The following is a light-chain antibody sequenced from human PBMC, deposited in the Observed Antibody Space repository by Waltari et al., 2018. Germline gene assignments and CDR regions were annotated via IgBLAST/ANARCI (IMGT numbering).Light chain of an antibody. Sequence: DIVMTQSPDSLAVSLGERATINCKSSQRVLYSSHNKDYLAWYQQKPGQPPKLLIYCASTRGSGVPDRFSGSWSGTDFTLTISSLQAEDVAVYYCQQYYSTPLTFGGGTKVEIK. J-gene: IGKJ4*01. CDR3: QQYYSTPLT. CDR2: CAS. CDR1: QRVLYSSHNKDY. V-gene: IGKV4-1*01.